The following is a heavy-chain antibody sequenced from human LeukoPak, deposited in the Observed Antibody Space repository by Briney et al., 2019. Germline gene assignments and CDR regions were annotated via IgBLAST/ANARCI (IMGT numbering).Heavy chain of an antibody. Sequence: GGSLRPSCAASGFTFSSHAMSWVRQAPGKGLEWVSAISGSGGSTYYADSVKGRFTISRDNSKNTLYLQMNSLRAEDTAVYYCAKGVPSCSTTSCYADYWGQGTLVTVSS. V-gene: IGHV3-23*01. CDR1: GFTFSSHA. CDR2: ISGSGGST. D-gene: IGHD2-2*01. CDR3: AKGVPSCSTTSCYADY. J-gene: IGHJ4*02.